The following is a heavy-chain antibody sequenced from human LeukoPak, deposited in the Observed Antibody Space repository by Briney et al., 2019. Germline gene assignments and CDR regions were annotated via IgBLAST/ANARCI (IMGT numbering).Heavy chain of an antibody. D-gene: IGHD5-18*01. CDR1: GFTFSNYE. CDR2: ISSSGSTI. Sequence: GGSLRLSCAASGFTFSNYEMNWVRQAPGKGLEWVSYISSSGSTIYYADSVKGRFTISRDNAKNSLYLQMNSLRAEDTAVYYCAQIYTYGSSPFDYWGQGTLVTVSS. V-gene: IGHV3-48*03. CDR3: AQIYTYGSSPFDY. J-gene: IGHJ4*02.